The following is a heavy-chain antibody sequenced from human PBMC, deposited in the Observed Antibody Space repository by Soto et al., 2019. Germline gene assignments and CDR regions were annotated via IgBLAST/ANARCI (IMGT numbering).Heavy chain of an antibody. CDR3: ARRGSGSYSDY. Sequence: QLQLQESGPGLVKPSETLSLTCTVSGGSISSSSYYWGWIRQPPGKGLEWIGSIYYSGSTYYNPALKRRGTISVDTVKNQFSLKPSSVTAANTAVYYCARRGSGSYSDYWGQGTLVTVSS. CDR2: IYYSGST. V-gene: IGHV4-39*01. J-gene: IGHJ4*02. D-gene: IGHD3-10*01. CDR1: GGSISSSSYY.